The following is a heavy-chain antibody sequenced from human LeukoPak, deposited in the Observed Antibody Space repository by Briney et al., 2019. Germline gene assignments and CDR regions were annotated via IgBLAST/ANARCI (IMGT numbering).Heavy chain of an antibody. D-gene: IGHD3-22*01. CDR3: ARGDYYDSSGYCSFDY. J-gene: IGHJ4*02. CDR1: GGSFSGYY. V-gene: IGHV4-34*01. Sequence: SETLSLTCAVYGGSFSGYYWSWIRQPPGKGLEWIGEINHSGSTNYNPSLKSRVTISVDTSKNQFSLKLSPVTAADTAVYYCARGDYYDSSGYCSFDYWGQGTLVTVSS. CDR2: INHSGST.